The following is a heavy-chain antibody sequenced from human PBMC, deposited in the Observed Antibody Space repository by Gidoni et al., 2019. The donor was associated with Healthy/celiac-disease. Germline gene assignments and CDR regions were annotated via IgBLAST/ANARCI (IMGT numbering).Heavy chain of an antibody. CDR2: IYYSGST. V-gene: IGHV4-39*01. Sequence: QLQLQESGPGLVKPSETLSLTCTVSGGSISSSSYYWGWIRQPPGKGLEWIGSIYYSGSTYYNPSLKSRVTISVDTSKNQFSLKLSSVTAADTAVYYCARHCSGGSCNGGFDYWGQGTLVTVSS. CDR3: ARHCSGGSCNGGFDY. D-gene: IGHD2-15*01. CDR1: GGSISSSSYY. J-gene: IGHJ4*02.